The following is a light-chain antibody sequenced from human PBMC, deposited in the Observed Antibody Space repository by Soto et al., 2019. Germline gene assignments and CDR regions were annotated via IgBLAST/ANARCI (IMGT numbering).Light chain of an antibody. V-gene: IGKV1D-12*01. J-gene: IGKJ5*01. CDR1: QGISSW. CDR3: QQAYSFPIT. CDR2: GAS. Sequence: DIQMTQSPSSVSASVGDRVTITCRASQGISSWLAWYQQKPGRTPELLIHGASRLQSGVPARFSGSGSGTDFTLSINSLQPEDFATYYCQQAYSFPITFGQGTRLEIK.